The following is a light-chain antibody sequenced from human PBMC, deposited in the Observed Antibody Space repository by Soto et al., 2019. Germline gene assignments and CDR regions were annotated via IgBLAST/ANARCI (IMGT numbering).Light chain of an antibody. Sequence: DIQMTQSPSTLSASVGDRVTITCGASQSISSWLAWYQQKPGTAPKLLIYKASSLQSGVPSRFSGSGSGTEFTFTISCLQPDDFATYFCQQYSSYPYTFGQGTKVEIK. V-gene: IGKV1-5*03. CDR2: KAS. J-gene: IGKJ2*01. CDR1: QSISSW. CDR3: QQYSSYPYT.